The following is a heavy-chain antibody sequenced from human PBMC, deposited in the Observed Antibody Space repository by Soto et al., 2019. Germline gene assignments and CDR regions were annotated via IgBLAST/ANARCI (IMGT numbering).Heavy chain of an antibody. V-gene: IGHV1-3*01. J-gene: IGHJ4*02. Sequence: ASVKVSCKTSGYSFIANAVHWVRQAPGQGLEWMGWINADNGNTKYSRKMQGRLTISRDTSASTVYMELTGLTPEDTAVYFCARDDVGSAWPYWGQGTLVTVSS. D-gene: IGHD6-19*01. CDR1: GYSFIANA. CDR3: ARDDVGSAWPY. CDR2: INADNGNT.